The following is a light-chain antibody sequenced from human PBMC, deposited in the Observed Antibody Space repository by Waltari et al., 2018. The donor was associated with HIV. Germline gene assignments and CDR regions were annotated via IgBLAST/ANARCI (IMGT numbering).Light chain of an antibody. CDR3: GVWDSTLKQWL. CDR2: RNY. CDR1: TSNVEPQW. V-gene: IGLV1-47*01. Sequence: QSVLTQPPSASGAAGQTVNISCSGSTSNVEPQWVYWYQQLPGTAPKPLTYRNYQRPSGVPDRFSSSKSGASASLIISGLRSEDEADYFCGVWDSTLKQWLFGGRTKLTVL. J-gene: IGLJ3*02.